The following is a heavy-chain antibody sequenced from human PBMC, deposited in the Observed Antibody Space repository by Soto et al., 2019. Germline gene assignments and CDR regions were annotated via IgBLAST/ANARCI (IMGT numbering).Heavy chain of an antibody. CDR2: INQDGSAK. CDR1: GFTFSSDW. V-gene: IGHV3-7*01. J-gene: IGHJ6*03. Sequence: PGGSLRLSCVASGFTFSSDWMSWVRQAPGRGLEWVANINQDGSAKDYVDSVKGRFTISRDNAKNSLYLQMNSLRAEDTAVYYCARDPMVRGVYYYYYYKDVWGKGTTVTVSS. CDR3: ARDPMVRGVYYYYYYKDV. D-gene: IGHD3-10*01.